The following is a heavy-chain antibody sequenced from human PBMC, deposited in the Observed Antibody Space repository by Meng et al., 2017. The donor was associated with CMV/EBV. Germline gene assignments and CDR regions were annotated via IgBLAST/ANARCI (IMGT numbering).Heavy chain of an antibody. J-gene: IGHJ3*02. CDR1: GGSISSSSYY. CDR2: IYYSGST. CDR3: ALRGTYDFWSGYLFDI. D-gene: IGHD3-3*01. V-gene: IGHV4-39*07. Sequence: SETLSLTCTVSGGSISSSSYYWGWIRQPPGKGLEWIGSIYYSGSTYYNPSLKSRVTISVDTSKNQFSLKLSSVTAADTAVYYCALRGTYDFWSGYLFDIWGQGTMVTVSS.